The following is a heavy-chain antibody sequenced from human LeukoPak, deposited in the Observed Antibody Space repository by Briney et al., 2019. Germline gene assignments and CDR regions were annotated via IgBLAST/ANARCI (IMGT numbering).Heavy chain of an antibody. D-gene: IGHD3-22*01. J-gene: IGHJ2*01. V-gene: IGHV3-23*01. CDR1: GFTFSSYA. CDR2: ISGSGGST. CDR3: ATQPLETYYYDSSGSDWYFDL. Sequence: GGSLRLSCAASGFTFSSYAMSGVRQAPGKGLDWVSAISGSGGSTYYAGSVKGRFTISRDNSKNTLYLQMNSLRAEDTAVYYCATQPLETYYYDSSGSDWYFDLWGRGTLVTVSS.